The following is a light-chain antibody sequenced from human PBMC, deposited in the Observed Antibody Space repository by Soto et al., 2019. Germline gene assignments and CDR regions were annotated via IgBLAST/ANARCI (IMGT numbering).Light chain of an antibody. CDR1: QSISSW. J-gene: IGKJ1*01. CDR3: QQYDFWPRT. Sequence: DIQMTQSPSTLSASVGDRVTITCRASQSISSWLAWYQQKPGKAPKLLIYDASSLESGVPSRFSGSGSGTEFTLTISSLQPDDFATYYCQQYDFWPRTFGRGTKVEVK. V-gene: IGKV1-5*01. CDR2: DAS.